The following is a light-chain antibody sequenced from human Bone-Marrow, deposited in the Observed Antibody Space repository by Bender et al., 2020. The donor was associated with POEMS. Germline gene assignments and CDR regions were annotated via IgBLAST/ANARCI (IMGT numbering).Light chain of an antibody. Sequence: QSALTQPRSVSGSPGQSVTISCTGSNSDVGGYSYVSWYQHHPGTAPKLIIYEVRKRPAGVPDRFSGAKSGNTASLTISGLQTEDEGDYYCCSYAPFSWVFGGGPKLTVL. J-gene: IGLJ3*02. CDR3: CSYAPFSWV. V-gene: IGLV2-11*01. CDR1: NSDVGGYSY. CDR2: EVR.